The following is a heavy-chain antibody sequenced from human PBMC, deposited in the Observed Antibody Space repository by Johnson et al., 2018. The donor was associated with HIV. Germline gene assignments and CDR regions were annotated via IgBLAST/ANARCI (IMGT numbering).Heavy chain of an antibody. CDR1: GFTVRSNY. V-gene: IGHV3-7*03. Sequence: VQLVESGGGLIQPGGSLRLSCAASGFTVRSNYMSWVRQAPGKGLEWVANIKQDGSEKYYVDSVKGRFTISRDNAKNSLYLQMNSLRAEDTAVYYCAKDRDGWELLEVDAFDIWGQGTMVTVSS. CDR2: IKQDGSEK. J-gene: IGHJ3*02. D-gene: IGHD1-26*01. CDR3: AKDRDGWELLEVDAFDI.